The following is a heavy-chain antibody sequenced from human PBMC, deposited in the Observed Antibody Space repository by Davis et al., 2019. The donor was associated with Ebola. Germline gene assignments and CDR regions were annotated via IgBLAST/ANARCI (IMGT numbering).Heavy chain of an antibody. Sequence: AASVKVSCMASRGTFSSYGIRWVRQAPGQGLEWMGGIIPIFGTANYAQKFQGRVTITADESTSTAYMELSSLRSEDTAVYYCARVPMSYNWFDPWGQGTLVTVSS. D-gene: IGHD3-22*01. CDR3: ARVPMSYNWFDP. CDR2: IIPIFGTA. V-gene: IGHV1-69*13. J-gene: IGHJ5*02. CDR1: RGTFSSYG.